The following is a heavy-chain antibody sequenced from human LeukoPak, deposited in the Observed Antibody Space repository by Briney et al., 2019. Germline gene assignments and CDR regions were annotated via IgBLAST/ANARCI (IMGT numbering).Heavy chain of an antibody. CDR1: GFTFGDYA. CDR3: TRDRGSSWYLDHSYYMDV. Sequence: GGSLRLSCTASGFTFGDYAMSRVRQAPGKGLEWVGFIRSKAYGGTTEYAASVKGRFIISRDDSKSIAYLQMNSLKTEDTAVYYCTRDRGSSWYLDHSYYMDVWGKGTTVTISS. V-gene: IGHV3-49*04. CDR2: IRSKAYGGTT. D-gene: IGHD6-13*01. J-gene: IGHJ6*03.